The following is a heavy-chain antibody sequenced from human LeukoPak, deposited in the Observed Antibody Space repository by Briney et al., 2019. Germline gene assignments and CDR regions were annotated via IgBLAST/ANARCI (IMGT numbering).Heavy chain of an antibody. D-gene: IGHD2-15*01. J-gene: IGHJ3*02. CDR3: AKAYCTGGSCYSRDDAFDI. CDR1: GFTFSDYY. Sequence: GGSLRLSCAASGFTFSDYYMSWIRQAPGKGLEWVSYISSSSSYTNYADSVKGRFTISRDDSKNTLYLQMNSLRAEDTAVYYCAKAYCTGGSCYSRDDAFDIWGQGTMVTVSS. CDR2: ISSSSSYT. V-gene: IGHV3-11*06.